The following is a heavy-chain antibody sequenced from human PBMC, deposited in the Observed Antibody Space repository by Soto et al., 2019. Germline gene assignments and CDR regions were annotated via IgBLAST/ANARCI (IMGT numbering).Heavy chain of an antibody. CDR3: ARNMTVVSGRLYFFDY. V-gene: IGHV1-69*01. CDR1: GVTFNTYG. CDR2: IIPVLATT. Sequence: QVQLQQPGAEVKEPGSSVKVSCKTSGVTFNTYGISWVRQAPGQGLEWMGGIIPVLATTHYAQKFQVRATITADETTNTVYMELTSLTSEDTAIYYCARNMTVVSGRLYFFDYWGQGTVVTVSS. D-gene: IGHD3-22*01. J-gene: IGHJ4*02.